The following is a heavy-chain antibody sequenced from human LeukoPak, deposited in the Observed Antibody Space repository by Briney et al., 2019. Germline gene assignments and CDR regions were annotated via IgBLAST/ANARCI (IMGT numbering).Heavy chain of an antibody. D-gene: IGHD2-2*01. CDR1: GGSISSSSYY. CDR2: IYYSGST. J-gene: IGHJ6*02. Sequence: SETLSLTCSVSGGSISSSSYYWGWIRQPPGKGLEWIGSIYYSGSTYYNPSLKSRVTISVDTSKNQFSLKLSSVTAADTAVYYCAGRSVVPAATGYYYGMDVWGQGTTVTVSS. V-gene: IGHV4-39*01. CDR3: AGRSVVPAATGYYYGMDV.